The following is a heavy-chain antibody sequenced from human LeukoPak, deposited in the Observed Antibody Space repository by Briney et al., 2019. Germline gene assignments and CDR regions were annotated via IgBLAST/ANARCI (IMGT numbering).Heavy chain of an antibody. CDR2: IYYSGST. Sequence: SETLSLTCAVYGGSFSGYYWSWIRQPPGKGLEWIGYIYYSGSTNYNPSLKSRVTISVDTSKNQFSLKLSSVTAADTAVYYCAREVGYSSSWYGADYMDVWGKGTTVTVSS. V-gene: IGHV4-59*01. CDR1: GGSFSGYY. D-gene: IGHD6-13*01. J-gene: IGHJ6*03. CDR3: AREVGYSSSWYGADYMDV.